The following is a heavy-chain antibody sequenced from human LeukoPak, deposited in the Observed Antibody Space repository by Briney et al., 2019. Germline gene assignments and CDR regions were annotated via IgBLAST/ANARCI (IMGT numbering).Heavy chain of an antibody. CDR3: ATPWLRPPYFDY. D-gene: IGHD5-12*01. CDR1: GYTLTELS. CDR2: FDPEDGET. Sequence: GASVKVSCKVSGYTLTELSMHWVRQAPGKGLEWMGGFDPEDGETIYAQKFQGRVTMTEDTSTDTAYMELSSLRSEDTAVYYCATPWLRPPYFDYWGQGTLVTVSS. J-gene: IGHJ4*02. V-gene: IGHV1-24*01.